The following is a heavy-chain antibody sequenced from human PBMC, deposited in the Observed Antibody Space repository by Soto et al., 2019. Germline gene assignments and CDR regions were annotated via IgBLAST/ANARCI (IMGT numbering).Heavy chain of an antibody. CDR1: GFTFGDYA. CDR2: IRSKAYGGTT. J-gene: IGHJ4*02. V-gene: IGHV3-49*03. CDR3: TREPPCGGDCLRFDY. D-gene: IGHD2-21*02. Sequence: GVLRLSCTASGFTFGDYAMSWFRQAPGKGLEWVGFIRSKAYGGTTEYAASVKGRFTISRDDSKSIAYLQMNSLKTEDTAVYYCTREPPCGGDCLRFDYWGQGTLVTVSS.